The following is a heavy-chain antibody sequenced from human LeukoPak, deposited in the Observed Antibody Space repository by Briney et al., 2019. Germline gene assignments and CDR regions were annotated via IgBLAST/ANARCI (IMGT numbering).Heavy chain of an antibody. J-gene: IGHJ4*02. D-gene: IGHD3-16*02. CDR3: ARDYQGLHY. CDR2: IETDGKSA. Sequence: GGSLRLSCAVSALTLSSYRMHWVRQAPGEGMVWVSAIETDGKSATYADSVKGRFTISRDNAKNTLYLQMNSLRAEDTAVYFCARDYQGLHYWGQGTLVTVSS. V-gene: IGHV3-74*01. CDR1: ALTLSSYR.